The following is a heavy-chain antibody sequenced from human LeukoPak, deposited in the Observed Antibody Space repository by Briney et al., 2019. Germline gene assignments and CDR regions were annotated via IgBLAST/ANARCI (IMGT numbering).Heavy chain of an antibody. CDR2: IKQDGSEK. CDR3: ARDLDSYGWFDY. Sequence: QPGGPLRLSCAASGFTFSTYWMNWVRQAPGKGLEWVANIKQDGSEKNYVDSVKGRFTISRDNAKNSLYLQMDSLRVEDTAVYYCARDLDSYGWFDYWGQGTLVTVSS. V-gene: IGHV3-7*01. D-gene: IGHD5-18*01. J-gene: IGHJ4*02. CDR1: GFTFSTYW.